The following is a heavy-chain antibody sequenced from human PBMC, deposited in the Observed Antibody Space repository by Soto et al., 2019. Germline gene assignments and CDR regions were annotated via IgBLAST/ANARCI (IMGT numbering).Heavy chain of an antibody. J-gene: IGHJ4*02. CDR1: GFTFSTYA. D-gene: IGHD4-4*01. CDR2: IIYDGSNK. Sequence: QVQLVESGGGVVQPGRSLRLSCAASGFTFSTYAMHWVRQAPGKGLEWVAVIIYDGSNKYYADSVKGRFTISRDNSKNTLYLEMNSLRPEDTAVYYCARDVLRTVTTDFDYWGQGTLVTVSS. V-gene: IGHV3-30-3*01. CDR3: ARDVLRTVTTDFDY.